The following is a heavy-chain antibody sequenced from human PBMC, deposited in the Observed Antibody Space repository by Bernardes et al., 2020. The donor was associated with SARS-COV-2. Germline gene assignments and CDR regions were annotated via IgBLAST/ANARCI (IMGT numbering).Heavy chain of an antibody. CDR2: ISYDGSNK. J-gene: IGHJ6*02. CDR1: GFTFSSYA. D-gene: IGHD3-22*01. Sequence: LRPSCAASGFTFSSYAMHWVRQAPGKGLEWVAVISYDGSNKYYADSVKGRFTISRDNSKNTLYLQMNSLRAEDTAVYYCARDLYYYDSSGYYPRTGYYYYYYGMDVWGQGTTVTVSS. V-gene: IGHV3-30-3*01. CDR3: ARDLYYYDSSGYYPRTGYYYYYYGMDV.